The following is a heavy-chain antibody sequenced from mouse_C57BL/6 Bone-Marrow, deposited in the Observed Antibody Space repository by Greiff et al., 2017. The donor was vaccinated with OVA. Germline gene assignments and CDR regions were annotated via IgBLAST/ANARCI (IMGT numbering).Heavy chain of an antibody. D-gene: IGHD2-2*01. Sequence: QVQLQQSGAELVKPGASVKISCKASGYAFSSYWMNWVKQRPGKGLEWIGQIYPGDGDTNYNGKFKGKATLTADKSSSTAYMQLSSLTSEDSAVYCCARGPFYYCYPFDYWGQGTTLTVSS. J-gene: IGHJ2*01. CDR2: IYPGDGDT. V-gene: IGHV1-80*01. CDR3: ARGPFYYCYPFDY. CDR1: GYAFSSYW.